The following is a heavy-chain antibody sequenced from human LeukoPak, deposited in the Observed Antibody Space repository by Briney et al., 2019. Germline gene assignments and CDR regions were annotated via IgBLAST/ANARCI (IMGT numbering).Heavy chain of an antibody. J-gene: IGHJ4*02. CDR1: GYTFTGYY. D-gene: IGHD6-19*01. CDR3: ARSARIAVAGGVLGY. CDR2: INPNSGGT. Sequence: ASVKVSCKASGYTFTGYYMHWVRQAPGQGLEWMGWINPNSGGTNYAQKFQCRVTMTRDTSISTAYMELSRLRSDDTAVYYCARSARIAVAGGVLGYWGQGTLVTVSS. V-gene: IGHV1-2*02.